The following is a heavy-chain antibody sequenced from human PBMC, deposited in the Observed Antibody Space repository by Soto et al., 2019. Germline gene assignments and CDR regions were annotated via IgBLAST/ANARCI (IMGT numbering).Heavy chain of an antibody. CDR3: ARTLLDDFWGGYYRGPIAQYYYYGMDV. CDR1: GGSFSGYY. CDR2: INHSGST. J-gene: IGHJ6*02. Sequence: SETLSLTCAVYGGSFSGYYWSWIRQPPGKGLEWIGEINHSGSTNYNPSLKSRVTISVDTSKNQFSLKLSSVTAADTAVYYCARTLLDDFWGGYYRGPIAQYYYYGMDVWGQGTTVTVSS. D-gene: IGHD3-3*01. V-gene: IGHV4-34*01.